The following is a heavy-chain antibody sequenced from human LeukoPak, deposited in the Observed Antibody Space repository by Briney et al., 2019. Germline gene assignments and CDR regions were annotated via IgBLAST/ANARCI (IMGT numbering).Heavy chain of an antibody. CDR2: IYHSGST. CDR3: ARDLAEWLIPVDAFDI. J-gene: IGHJ3*02. D-gene: IGHD6-19*01. CDR1: GYSISSGYY. Sequence: SETLSLTCTVSGYSISSGYYWGWIRQPPGKGLEWIGSIYHSGSTYYNPSLKSRVTISVDTSKNQFSLKLSSVTAADTAVYYCARDLAEWLIPVDAFDIWGQGTMVTVSS. V-gene: IGHV4-38-2*02.